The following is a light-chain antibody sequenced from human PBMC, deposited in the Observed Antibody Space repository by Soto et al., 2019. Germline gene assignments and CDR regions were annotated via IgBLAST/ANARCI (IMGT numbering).Light chain of an antibody. Sequence: QSVLTQPASVSGSPGQSITISCTGTSSDVGGYNYVSWYQQHPGKAPKLIIYEVSNRPSGVSNRFSGSKSDNTASLTISGLQAEDEADYYCSSYTNSNTYVFGTGTKVTVL. V-gene: IGLV2-14*01. CDR2: EVS. CDR1: SSDVGGYNY. J-gene: IGLJ1*01. CDR3: SSYTNSNTYV.